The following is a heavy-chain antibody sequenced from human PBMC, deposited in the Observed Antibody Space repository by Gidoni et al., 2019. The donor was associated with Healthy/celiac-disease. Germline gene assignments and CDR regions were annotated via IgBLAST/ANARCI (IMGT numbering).Heavy chain of an antibody. V-gene: IGHV4-34*01. D-gene: IGHD6-6*01. J-gene: IGHJ4*02. CDR3: ARGRIAARILRPFDY. CDR1: GGSFSGYY. Sequence: QVQLQQWGAGLLKPSETLSLTCAVYGGSFSGYYWSWIRQPPGKGLEWIWEINHSGSTNYNPSLKSRVTISVDTSKNQFSLKLSSVTAADTAVYYCARGRIAARILRPFDYWGQGTLVTVSS. CDR2: INHSGST.